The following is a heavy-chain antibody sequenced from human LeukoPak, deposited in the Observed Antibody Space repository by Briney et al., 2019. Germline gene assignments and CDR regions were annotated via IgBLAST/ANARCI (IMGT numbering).Heavy chain of an antibody. V-gene: IGHV4-59*01. CDR2: IYYSGST. CDR1: GGSISSYY. J-gene: IGHJ3*02. D-gene: IGHD2-8*01. Sequence: PSETLSLTCTVSGGSISSYYWSWIRQPPGKGLEWIGYIYYSGSTNYNPSLKSRVTISVDTSKNQFSLKLSSVTAADTAVYYCARDGCTNGVYIGVSAFDIWAKGQWSPSLQ. CDR3: ARDGCTNGVYIGVSAFDI.